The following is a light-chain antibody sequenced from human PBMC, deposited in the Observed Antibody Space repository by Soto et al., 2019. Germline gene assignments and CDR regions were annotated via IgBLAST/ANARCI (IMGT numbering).Light chain of an antibody. CDR1: QAISTY. Sequence: DIQLTQSPSLLSASVGDRVTITCRASQAISTYLAWYQQTSGKAPKLLISAASTLQRGVPSRFRGSGSGTQFTLTISSLQPEDFATYYCQQFNNWPHTFGQGTRLEIK. CDR2: AAS. CDR3: QQFNNWPHT. J-gene: IGKJ2*01. V-gene: IGKV1-9*01.